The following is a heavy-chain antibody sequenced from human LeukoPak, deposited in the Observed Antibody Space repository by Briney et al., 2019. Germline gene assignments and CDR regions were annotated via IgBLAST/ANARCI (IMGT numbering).Heavy chain of an antibody. J-gene: IGHJ3*02. CDR3: ARLGKGDYGDFLDRYAFDI. CDR2: INPNSGGT. CDR1: GYTFTGYY. Sequence: ASVKVSCKAPGYTFTGYYMHWVRQAPGQGLEWMGWINPNSGGTNYAQKFQGRVTMTRDTSISTAYMELSRLRSDDTAVYYCARLGKGDYGDFLDRYAFDIWGQGTMVTVSS. D-gene: IGHD4-17*01. V-gene: IGHV1-2*02.